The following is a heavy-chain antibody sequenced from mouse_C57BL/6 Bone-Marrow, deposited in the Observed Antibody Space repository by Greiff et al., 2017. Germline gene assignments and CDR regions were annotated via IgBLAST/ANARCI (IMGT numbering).Heavy chain of an antibody. V-gene: IGHV1-55*01. J-gene: IGHJ1*03. Sequence: QVQLQQPRAELVKPGASVKMSCKASGYTFTSYWITWVKQRPGQGLEWIGDIYPGSGSTNYNEKFKSKATLTVDTSSSTAYMQLSSLTSEDSAVYYCARWEYDYDWYYDVWGTGTTVTVSS. CDR1: GYTFTSYW. CDR3: ARWEYDYDWYYDV. CDR2: IYPGSGST. D-gene: IGHD2-4*01.